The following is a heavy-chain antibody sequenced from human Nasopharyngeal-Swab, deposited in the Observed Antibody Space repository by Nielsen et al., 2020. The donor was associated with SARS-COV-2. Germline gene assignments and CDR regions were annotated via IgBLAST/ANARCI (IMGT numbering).Heavy chain of an antibody. CDR3: ARYWYSSSPFDY. CDR1: GYTFTSYG. D-gene: IGHD6-6*01. V-gene: IGHV1-18*01. J-gene: IGHJ4*02. CDR2: RSAYNGNT. Sequence: GSVKVTCKATGYTFTSYGSSGVGQATGQGLEWMGWRSAYNGNTNYAQKLQGRVTMTTDTSTSTAYMELRSLRSDDTAGYYCARYWYSSSPFDYWGQGTLVTVSS.